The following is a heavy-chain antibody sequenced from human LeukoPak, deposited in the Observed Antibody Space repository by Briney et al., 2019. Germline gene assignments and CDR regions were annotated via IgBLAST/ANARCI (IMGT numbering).Heavy chain of an antibody. CDR3: ARDLYCSTTSCTDAFDI. Sequence: GGSLRLSCAASGFTFSTYTMNWVRQAPGKGLEWVSSISYSSFYIYYADSVKGRFTISRDNAKNALYLRMSSLRAEDTAVYYCARDLYCSTTSCTDAFDIWGQGTKVTASS. D-gene: IGHD2-2*01. V-gene: IGHV3-21*01. CDR2: ISYSSFYI. CDR1: GFTFSTYT. J-gene: IGHJ3*02.